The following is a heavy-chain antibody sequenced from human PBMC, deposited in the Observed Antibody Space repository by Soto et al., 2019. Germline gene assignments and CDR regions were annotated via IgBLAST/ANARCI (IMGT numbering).Heavy chain of an antibody. Sequence: QVQLVESGGGVVQPGRSLRLSCAASGFTFSSYGMHWVRQAPGKGLEWVAVISYDGSNKYYADSVKGRFTNSRDNAKNRVYLHMNSLRAGDTAVYYCAKEWVYDSSGWSFDYWGQGTLVTVSS. V-gene: IGHV3-30*18. J-gene: IGHJ4*02. D-gene: IGHD3-22*01. CDR1: GFTFSSYG. CDR2: ISYDGSNK. CDR3: AKEWVYDSSGWSFDY.